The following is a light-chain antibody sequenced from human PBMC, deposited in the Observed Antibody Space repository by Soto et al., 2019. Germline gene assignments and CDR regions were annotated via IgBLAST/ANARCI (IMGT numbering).Light chain of an antibody. CDR2: GAS. CDR1: QSVSSSY. V-gene: IGKV3-20*01. J-gene: IGKJ1*01. CDR3: QQYNSYPWT. Sequence: EIVLTQSPGTLSLSPGERATLSCRASQSVSSSYLAWYQQKPGQAPRLLIYGASSRATGIPDGFSGSGSGTEFTLTISSLQPDDFATYYCQQYNSYPWTFGQGTKVDI.